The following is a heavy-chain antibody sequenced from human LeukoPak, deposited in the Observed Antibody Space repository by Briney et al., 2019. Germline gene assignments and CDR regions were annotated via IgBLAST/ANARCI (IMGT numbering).Heavy chain of an antibody. V-gene: IGHV4-30-2*01. CDR2: IYHSGST. J-gene: IGHJ6*02. CDR3: ARDDLYCSSTSCSYYGMDV. D-gene: IGHD2-2*01. Sequence: SQALSLTCAVSGGSISSGGYSWSWIRQPPGKGLEWIGYIYHSGSTYYNPSLKSRVTISVDRSKNQFSLKLSSVTAADTAVYYCARDDLYCSSTSCSYYGMDVWGQGTTVTVSS. CDR1: GGSISSGGYS.